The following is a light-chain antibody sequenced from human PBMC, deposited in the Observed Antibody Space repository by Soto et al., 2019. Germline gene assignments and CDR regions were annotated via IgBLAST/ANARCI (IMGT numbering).Light chain of an antibody. CDR1: QSISTY. V-gene: IGKV3-11*01. J-gene: IGKJ5*01. CDR3: HQGRT. Sequence: EVVLTQSPATLSVSPGERATLSCRASQSISTYLAWYQQKPSQAPRLLIDDASNRATGIPARFSGSGSGTDFTLTISNLEPEDFAVYYCHQGRTFGQGTRVEIK. CDR2: DAS.